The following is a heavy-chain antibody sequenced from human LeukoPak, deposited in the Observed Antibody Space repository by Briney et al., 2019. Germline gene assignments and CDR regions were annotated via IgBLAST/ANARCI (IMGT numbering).Heavy chain of an antibody. Sequence: PSETLSLTCAVYGGSFSGYYWSWIRQPPGKGLEWIGEINHSGSTNYNPSLKSRVTISVDTSKNQFSLKLSSVTAADTAVYYCARGRIKDYDSSGYYLDCWGRGTLVTVSS. V-gene: IGHV4-34*01. CDR1: GGSFSGYY. D-gene: IGHD3-22*01. J-gene: IGHJ4*02. CDR2: INHSGST. CDR3: ARGRIKDYDSSGYYLDC.